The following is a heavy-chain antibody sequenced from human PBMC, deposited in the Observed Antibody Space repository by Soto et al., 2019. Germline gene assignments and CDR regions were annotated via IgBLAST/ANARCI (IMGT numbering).Heavy chain of an antibody. CDR3: ARHVNIAVAGTGFDF. CDR1: GGSISSDSYY. CDR2: ISYSGST. Sequence: PSETLSLTCTVSGGSISSDSYYWGWIRQSPEKGLEWIASISYSGSTYYNPTLKSRLIISVDTSKSQFSLKLSSVTAADTAVYYCARHVNIAVAGTGFDFWGQGTPVTVSS. J-gene: IGHJ4*02. V-gene: IGHV4-39*01. D-gene: IGHD6-19*01.